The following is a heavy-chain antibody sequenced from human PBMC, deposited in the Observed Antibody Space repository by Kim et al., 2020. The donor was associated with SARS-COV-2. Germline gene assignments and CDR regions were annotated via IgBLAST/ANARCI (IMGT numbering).Heavy chain of an antibody. J-gene: IGHJ3*02. V-gene: IGHV3-7*01. D-gene: IGHD3-10*01. Sequence: GGSLRLSCAASGFTISGYWMNWVRQAPGKGLEWVAKIKKDGSEEDYVGSVKGRFTVSRDNAKNSVHLQMNNLRDEDTAVYYCARDPVGGWVAYVIWCDG. CDR3: ARDPVGGWVAYVI. CDR1: GFTISGYW. CDR2: IKKDGSEE.